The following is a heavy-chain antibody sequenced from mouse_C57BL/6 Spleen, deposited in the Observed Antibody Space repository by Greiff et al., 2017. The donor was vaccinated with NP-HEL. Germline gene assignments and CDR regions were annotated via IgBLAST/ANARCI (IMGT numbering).Heavy chain of an antibody. Sequence: VQLQQSGPELVKPGASVKISCKASGYSFTSYYIHWVKQRPGQGLEWIGWIYPGSGNTKYNEKFKGKATLTADTSSSTAYMQLSSLTSEDSAVYYCATDSSGYGWFAYWGQGTLVTVSA. J-gene: IGHJ3*01. D-gene: IGHD3-2*02. CDR2: IYPGSGNT. V-gene: IGHV1-66*01. CDR3: ATDSSGYGWFAY. CDR1: GYSFTSYY.